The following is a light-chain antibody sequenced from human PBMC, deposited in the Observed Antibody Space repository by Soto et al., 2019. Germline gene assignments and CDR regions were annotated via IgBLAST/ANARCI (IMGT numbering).Light chain of an antibody. CDR1: SGHSSYI. CDR2: LEGSGSY. V-gene: IGLV4-60*02. J-gene: IGLJ3*02. CDR3: ETWDSNTHTV. Sequence: QSALTKSSSASASLGSSVKLTCTLSSGHSSYIIAWHQQQPGKAPRYLMKLEGSGSYNKGSGVPDRFSGSSSGADRYLTISNLQFEDEADYYCETWDSNTHTVFGGGTKLTVL.